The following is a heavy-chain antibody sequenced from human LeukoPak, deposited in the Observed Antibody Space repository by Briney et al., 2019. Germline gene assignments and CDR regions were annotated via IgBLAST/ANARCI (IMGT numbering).Heavy chain of an antibody. CDR3: ARRLSSGSYYGEYY. Sequence: GGSLRLSCAASGFTFSDYYMSWIRQTPGKGLEWVSYISSSGSTIYYADSVKGRFTISRDNAKNSLYLQMNSLRAEDTAVYYCARRLSSGSYYGEYYWGQGTLVTVSS. CDR2: ISSSGSTI. D-gene: IGHD1-26*01. V-gene: IGHV3-11*01. CDR1: GFTFSDYY. J-gene: IGHJ4*02.